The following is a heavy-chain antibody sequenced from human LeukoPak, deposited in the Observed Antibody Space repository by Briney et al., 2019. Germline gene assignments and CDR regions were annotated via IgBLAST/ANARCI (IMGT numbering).Heavy chain of an antibody. V-gene: IGHV3-15*01. Sequence: GGSLRLSCAASGFTFSNAWMSWVRQAPGKGLEWVGRIKSKTDGGTTDYAAPVKGRFTISRDDSKNTLYLQMNSLKTEDTAVCYCTTAFPKLLWFGEYLDYWGQGTLVTVSS. CDR1: GFTFSNAW. CDR3: TTAFPKLLWFGEYLDY. CDR2: IKSKTDGGTT. D-gene: IGHD3-10*01. J-gene: IGHJ4*02.